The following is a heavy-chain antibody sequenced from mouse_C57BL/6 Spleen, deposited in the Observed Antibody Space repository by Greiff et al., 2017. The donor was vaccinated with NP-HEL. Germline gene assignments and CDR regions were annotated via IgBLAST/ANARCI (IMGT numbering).Heavy chain of an antibody. CDR3: ARWGDYYGSLDY. CDR1: GYAFSSSW. Sequence: VQLQQSGPELVKPGASVKISCKASGYAFSSSWMNWVKQRPGKGLEWIGRIYPGDGDTNYNGKFKGKATLTADKSSSTAYMQLSSLTSEDSAVYFCARWGDYYGSLDYWGQGTTLTVSS. CDR2: IYPGDGDT. D-gene: IGHD1-1*01. V-gene: IGHV1-82*01. J-gene: IGHJ2*01.